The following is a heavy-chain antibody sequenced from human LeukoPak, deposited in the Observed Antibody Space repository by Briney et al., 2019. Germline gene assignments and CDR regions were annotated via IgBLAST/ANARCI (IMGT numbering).Heavy chain of an antibody. CDR3: ARNGAAGTPNRFFNWFDP. CDR2: IYPGDSGT. Sequence: GESLKTSCKGSGYSFTSYWIGWVRQMPGKGLEWIGLIYPGDSGTRYSPSFQGQVTMSVDKSISTAYLQWSSLEASDTAMYYCARNGAAGTPNRFFNWFDPWGQGTLVTVSS. CDR1: GYSFTSYW. J-gene: IGHJ5*02. V-gene: IGHV5-51*01. D-gene: IGHD6-13*01.